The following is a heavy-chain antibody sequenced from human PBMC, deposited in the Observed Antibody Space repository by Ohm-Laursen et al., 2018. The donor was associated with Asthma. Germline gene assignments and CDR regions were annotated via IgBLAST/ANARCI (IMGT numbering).Heavy chain of an antibody. D-gene: IGHD6-6*01. J-gene: IGHJ4*02. CDR2: IYYSGST. CDR1: GGSVSSGSYY. Sequence: GTLSLTCTVSGGSVSSGSYYWSWIRQPPGKGLEWIGYIYYSGSTNYNPSLKSRVTMSMGTSRDQFSLRLSSVTAADTAVYYCARVGIAARVIDYWGQGTLVTVSS. CDR3: ARVGIAARVIDY. V-gene: IGHV4-61*01.